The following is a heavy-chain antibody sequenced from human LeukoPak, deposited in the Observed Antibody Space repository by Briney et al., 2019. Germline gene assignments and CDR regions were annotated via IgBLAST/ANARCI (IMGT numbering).Heavy chain of an antibody. D-gene: IGHD5-18*01. CDR1: GGSFSGYY. Sequence: KPSETLSLTCAVYGGSFSGYYWSWIRQPPGKGLEWIGSIYYSGSTYYNPSLKSRVTISVDTSKNQFSLKLSSVTAADTAVYYCARGYSYGWGFFDYWGQGTLVTVSS. CDR2: IYYSGST. J-gene: IGHJ4*02. CDR3: ARGYSYGWGFFDY. V-gene: IGHV4-34*01.